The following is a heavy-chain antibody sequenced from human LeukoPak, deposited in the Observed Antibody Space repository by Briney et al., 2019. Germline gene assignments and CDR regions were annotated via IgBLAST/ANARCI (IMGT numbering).Heavy chain of an antibody. CDR1: GGSISSGGYY. Sequence: SETLSLTCTVSGGSISSGGYYWSWIRQCPGKGLEWIGFIYYSGSTYYNPSLKSRVTISVDTSKNQFSLKLSSMTAADTAVYYCARLSGHYRQSPYFDYWGQGTLVTVSS. CDR2: IYYSGST. D-gene: IGHD3-10*01. J-gene: IGHJ4*02. V-gene: IGHV4-31*03. CDR3: ARLSGHYRQSPYFDY.